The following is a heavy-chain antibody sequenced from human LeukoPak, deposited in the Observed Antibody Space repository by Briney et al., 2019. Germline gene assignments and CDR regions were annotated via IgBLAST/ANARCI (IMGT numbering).Heavy chain of an antibody. J-gene: IGHJ6*03. CDR3: TTVPPNYGDYVWYYYYYMDV. CDR1: GFTFSNAW. Sequence: GGSLRLSCAASGFTFSNAWMSWVRQAPGKGLEWVGRIKSKADGGTTDYAAPVKGRFTISRDDSKNTLYLQMNSLKTEDTAVYYCTTVPPNYGDYVWYYYYYMDVWGKGTTVTVSS. V-gene: IGHV3-15*01. CDR2: IKSKADGGTT. D-gene: IGHD4-17*01.